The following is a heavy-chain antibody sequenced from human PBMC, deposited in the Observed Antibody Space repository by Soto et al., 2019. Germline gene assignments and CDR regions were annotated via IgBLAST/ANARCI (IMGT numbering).Heavy chain of an antibody. CDR1: GFTFSNAW. J-gene: IGHJ4*02. CDR3: TTAALGPGGVFDY. D-gene: IGHD2-8*02. V-gene: IGHV3-15*01. Sequence: PGGSLRLSCAASGFTFSNAWMYWVRQAPGKGLEWVGRIKSKTDGGATDYAAPVKGRFTISRDDSKSTLYLQMNSLKTEDTAVYYCTTAALGPGGVFDYWRQRTLVTVSS. CDR2: IKSKTDGGAT.